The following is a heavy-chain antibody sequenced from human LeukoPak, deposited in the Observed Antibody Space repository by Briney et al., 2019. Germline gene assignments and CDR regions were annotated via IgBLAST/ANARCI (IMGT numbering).Heavy chain of an antibody. CDR1: GGSISSYY. D-gene: IGHD3-22*01. CDR2: IYYSGST. J-gene: IGHJ4*02. V-gene: IGHV4-59*12. Sequence: PSETLSLTCTVSGGSISSYYWSWIRQPPGEGLEWIGYIYYSGSTNYNPSLKSRVTISVDTSKNQFSLKLSSVTAADTAVYYCARVFHDSSGYPFDYWGQGTLVTVSS. CDR3: ARVFHDSSGYPFDY.